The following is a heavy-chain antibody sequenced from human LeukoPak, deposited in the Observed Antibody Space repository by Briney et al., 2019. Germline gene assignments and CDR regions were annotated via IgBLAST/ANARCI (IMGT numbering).Heavy chain of an antibody. CDR1: GYSFVFFG. CDR2: ISTYTGNS. CDR3: ARTMTTMTTHGELDF. J-gene: IGHJ4*02. D-gene: IGHD4-17*01. Sequence: GESLKISCKGSGYSFVFFGVAWVRQAPGQGLEWMGRISTYTGNSNYAQKYQDRVTMTTDTSTSTAYMELRNLSSDDTAVYYCARTMTTMTTHGELDFWGQGTLVTVSS. V-gene: IGHV1-18*01.